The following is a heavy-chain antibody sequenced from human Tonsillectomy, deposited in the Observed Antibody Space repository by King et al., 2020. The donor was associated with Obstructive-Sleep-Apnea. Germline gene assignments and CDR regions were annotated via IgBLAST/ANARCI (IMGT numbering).Heavy chain of an antibody. Sequence: VQLVESGGGVVQPGRSLRLSCAASGFTFSAYSMHWVRQAPGKGLEWLAVIWYVGNNEQYADSVKGRFTISRNNSKKMLFLERNSLRAEDTAVYYCSRDDSSGYHYFWGQGTLVSVSS. V-gene: IGHV3-33*01. CDR1: GFTFSAYS. CDR3: SRDDSSGYHYF. J-gene: IGHJ4*02. CDR2: IWYVGNNE. D-gene: IGHD3-22*01.